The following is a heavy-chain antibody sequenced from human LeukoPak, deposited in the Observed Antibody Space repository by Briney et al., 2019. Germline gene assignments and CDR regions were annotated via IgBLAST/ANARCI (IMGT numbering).Heavy chain of an antibody. D-gene: IGHD3-10*01. CDR3: AKGDGSGSYYKD. CDR1: GGSISSGGYY. Sequence: SQTLPLTCTVSGGSISSGGYYWSWIRQHPGKGLEWIGYIYYSGSTYYNPSLKSRVTISVDTSKSQFSLKLSSVTAADTAVYYCAKGDGSGSYYKDWGQGTLVTVSS. J-gene: IGHJ4*02. V-gene: IGHV4-31*03. CDR2: IYYSGST.